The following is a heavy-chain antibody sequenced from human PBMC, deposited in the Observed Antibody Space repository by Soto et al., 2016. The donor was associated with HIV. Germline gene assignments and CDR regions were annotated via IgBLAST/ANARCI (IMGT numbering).Heavy chain of an antibody. CDR3: ARARDSSTWPXNAFDV. Sequence: QVQLQESDPGLVKPSETLSLTCNVSGDSVKSGLYYWTWIRQPPGEGLDWIGYVSYTGSSNYNPSLKSRITISLDTAKNXFSLNLSSVTATDTAMYYCARARDSSTWPXNAFDVWGPRDYWSPVSS. V-gene: IGHV4-61*01. D-gene: IGHD6-13*01. J-gene: IGHJ3*01. CDR2: VSYTGSS. CDR1: GDSVKSGLYY.